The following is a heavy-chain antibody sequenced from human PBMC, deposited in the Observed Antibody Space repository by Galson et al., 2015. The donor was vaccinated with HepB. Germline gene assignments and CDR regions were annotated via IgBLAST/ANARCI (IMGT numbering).Heavy chain of an antibody. J-gene: IGHJ3*02. D-gene: IGHD3-9*01. CDR2: IIPIFGTA. Sequence: SVKVSCKASGGTFSSYAISWVRQAPGQGLEWMGGIIPIFGTANYAQKFQGRVTITADKSTSTAYMELSSLRSEDTAVYYCARPLVITHGAFDIWGQGTMVAVSS. CDR3: ARPLVITHGAFDI. CDR1: GGTFSSYA. V-gene: IGHV1-69*06.